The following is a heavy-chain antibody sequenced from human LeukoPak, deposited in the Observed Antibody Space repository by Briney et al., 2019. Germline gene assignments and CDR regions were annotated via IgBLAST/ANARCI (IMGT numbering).Heavy chain of an antibody. V-gene: IGHV4-31*03. CDR3: ARDKPQYSSSWYFDY. D-gene: IGHD6-13*01. Sequence: SQTLSLTCTVSGGSISSGGYYWSWIRQHPGKGLEWIGYIYYSGSTYYNPSLKSRVTISVDTSKNQFSLKLSSVTAADTAVYYCARDKPQYSSSWYFDYWGQGTLVTVSS. J-gene: IGHJ4*02. CDR2: IYYSGST. CDR1: GGSISSGGYY.